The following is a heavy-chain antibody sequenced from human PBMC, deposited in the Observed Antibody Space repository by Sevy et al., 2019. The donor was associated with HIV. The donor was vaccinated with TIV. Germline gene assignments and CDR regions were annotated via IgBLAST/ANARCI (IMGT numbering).Heavy chain of an antibody. J-gene: IGHJ4*02. CDR2: VSRSGTT. CDR3: TRWREVRASVDY. CDR1: GYSINSGYD. Sequence: SETLSLSCTVSGYSINSGYDWGWVWQPPGKGPEWIASVSRSGTTHYNPSLKSRVTVSADTSKNQFSLKLSSVTAADTAVYYCTRWREVRASVDYWGQGILVTVSS. D-gene: IGHD1-26*01. V-gene: IGHV4-38-2*02.